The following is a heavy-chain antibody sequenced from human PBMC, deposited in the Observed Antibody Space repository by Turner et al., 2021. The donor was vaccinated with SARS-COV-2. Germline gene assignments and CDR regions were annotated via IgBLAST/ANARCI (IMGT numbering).Heavy chain of an antibody. CDR1: GGSFSGYY. Sequence: QVQLQQWGAGLLKPSETLSLTCGVYGGSFSGYYWSCIRQPPGKGLEWIGEINHSGSTNYNPSLKSRVTISVDTSKKQFSLKLSSVTAADTAVYYCARVYNYYGSGSYYNWDYYGMDVWGQGTTVTVSS. CDR2: INHSGST. CDR3: ARVYNYYGSGSYYNWDYYGMDV. D-gene: IGHD3-10*01. V-gene: IGHV4-34*01. J-gene: IGHJ6*02.